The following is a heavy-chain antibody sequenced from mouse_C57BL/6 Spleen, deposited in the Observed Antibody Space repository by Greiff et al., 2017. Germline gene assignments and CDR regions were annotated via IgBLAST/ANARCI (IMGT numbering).Heavy chain of an antibody. CDR1: GFTFSDSG. CDR3: ARPYGSSYWFAY. V-gene: IGHV5-17*01. Sequence: EVQVVESGGGLVKPGGSLKLSCAASGFTFSDSGMHWVRQAPEKGLEWVAYISSGSRTIYYADTVKGGFTISRDNAKNTLFLQMTSLRSEDTAMYYCARPYGSSYWFAYWGQGTLVTVSA. D-gene: IGHD1-1*01. CDR2: ISSGSRTI. J-gene: IGHJ3*01.